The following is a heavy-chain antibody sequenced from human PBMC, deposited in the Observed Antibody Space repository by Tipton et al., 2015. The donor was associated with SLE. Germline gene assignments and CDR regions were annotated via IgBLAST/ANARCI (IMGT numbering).Heavy chain of an antibody. CDR1: GGSISSGSYY. J-gene: IGHJ3*02. CDR3: ARDGLGSSWVGAFDI. CDR2: INHSGST. D-gene: IGHD6-13*01. Sequence: TLSLTCTVSGGSISSGSYYWSWIRQPAGKGLEWIGEINHSGSTNYNPSLKSRVTISVDTSKNQFSLKLSSVTAADTAVYYCARDGLGSSWVGAFDIWGQGTMVTVSS. V-gene: IGHV4-61*10.